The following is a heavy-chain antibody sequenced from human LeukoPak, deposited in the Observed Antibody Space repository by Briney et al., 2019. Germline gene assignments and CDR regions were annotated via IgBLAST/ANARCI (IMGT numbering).Heavy chain of an antibody. CDR1: GFTFSSYW. V-gene: IGHV3-23*01. CDR2: ISGSGGST. CDR3: AIGPGGLFDY. J-gene: IGHJ4*02. D-gene: IGHD4-23*01. Sequence: TGGSLRLSCAASGFTFSSYWMSWVRQAPGKGLEWVSSISGSGGSTYYADSVKGRFTISRDNSKNTLYLQMNSLRAEDTAVYYCAIGPGGLFDYWGQGTLVTVSS.